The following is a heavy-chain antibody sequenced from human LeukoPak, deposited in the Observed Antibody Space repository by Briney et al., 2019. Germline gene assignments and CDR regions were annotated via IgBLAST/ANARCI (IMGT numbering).Heavy chain of an antibody. CDR3: ARAHDRGYYYGFDY. CDR2: TYSGGNT. V-gene: IGHV3-66*01. D-gene: IGHD3-22*01. CDR1: GFTVSSNY. J-gene: IGHJ4*02. Sequence: GVLRLSCAASGFTVSSNYMSWVRQAPGKGLEWVSVTYSGGNTYYADSVQGRFTMSRENPKNTLYLQMNSPRAEDTAVYYCARAHDRGYYYGFDYWGQGTLVTVSS.